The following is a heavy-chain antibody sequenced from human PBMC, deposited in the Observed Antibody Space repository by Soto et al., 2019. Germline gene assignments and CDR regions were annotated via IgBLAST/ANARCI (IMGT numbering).Heavy chain of an antibody. CDR3: TTDTAAAGTPYYYYGMDV. D-gene: IGHD6-13*01. V-gene: IGHV3-15*07. Sequence: PGGSLRLSCAASGFTFSNAWMSWVRQAPGKGLEWVGRIKSKTDGGTTDYAAPVKGRFTISRDDSKNTLYLQMNSLKTEDTAVYYCTTDTAAAGTPYYYYGMDVWGQGTTVTVSS. CDR2: IKSKTDGGTT. CDR1: GFTFSNAW. J-gene: IGHJ6*02.